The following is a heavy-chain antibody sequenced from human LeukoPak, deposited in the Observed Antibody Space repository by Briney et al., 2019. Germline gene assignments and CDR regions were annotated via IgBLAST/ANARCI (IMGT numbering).Heavy chain of an antibody. V-gene: IGHV3-30*18. Sequence: PGGSLRLSCAASGFTVSSNYMSWVRQAPGKGLEWVALLVYDGFYKYYADSVKGRFTISRDDSRNTLYLQLSSLRAEDTAVYYCAKDLITMVRGSPMDVWGQGTTVTVSS. J-gene: IGHJ6*02. CDR1: GFTVSSNY. CDR3: AKDLITMVRGSPMDV. D-gene: IGHD3-10*01. CDR2: LVYDGFYK.